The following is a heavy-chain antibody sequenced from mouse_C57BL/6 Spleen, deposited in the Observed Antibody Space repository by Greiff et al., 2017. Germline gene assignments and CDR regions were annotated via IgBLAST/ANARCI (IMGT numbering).Heavy chain of an antibody. D-gene: IGHD2-2*01. J-gene: IGHJ4*01. Sequence: QVQLKQPGAELVKPGASVKLSCKASGYTFTSYWMHWVKQRPGQGLEWIGMIHPNSGSTNYNEKFKSKATLTVDKSSSTAYMQLSSLTSEDSAVYYCARGGYDVGGYAMDYWGQGTSVTVSS. CDR3: ARGGYDVGGYAMDY. V-gene: IGHV1-64*01. CDR2: IHPNSGST. CDR1: GYTFTSYW.